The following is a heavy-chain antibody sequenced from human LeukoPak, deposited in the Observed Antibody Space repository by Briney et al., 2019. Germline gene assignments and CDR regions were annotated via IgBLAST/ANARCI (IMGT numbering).Heavy chain of an antibody. CDR1: GFTFNNYD. D-gene: IGHD6-13*01. J-gene: IGHJ4*02. V-gene: IGHV3-64*01. CDR3: ARDQLAAAGAY. Sequence: GGSLRLSCAASGFTFNNYDMHWVRQAPGKGLEYVASISDKGGNTYYANSVKGRFTISRDNSKKTLFLQMGSLRAEDTAVYYCARDQLAAAGAYWGQGTLVTVSS. CDR2: ISDKGGNT.